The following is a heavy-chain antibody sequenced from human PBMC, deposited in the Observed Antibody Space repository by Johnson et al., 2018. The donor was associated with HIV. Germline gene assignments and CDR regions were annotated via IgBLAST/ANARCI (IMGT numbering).Heavy chain of an antibody. V-gene: IGHV3-66*01. CDR2: IYSGGST. D-gene: IGHD3-9*01. CDR3: ARDGYYDILTGYYRNDAFDI. J-gene: IGHJ3*02. Sequence: VQLVESGGGVVRPGGSLRLSCAASGFTVSRNYMSWVRQAPGKGLEWVSLIYSGGSTYYADSVKGRFTISRDNSKNTVYLQMNSLRAEDTAVYYCARDGYYDILTGYYRNDAFDIWGQGTMVTVSS. CDR1: GFTVSRNY.